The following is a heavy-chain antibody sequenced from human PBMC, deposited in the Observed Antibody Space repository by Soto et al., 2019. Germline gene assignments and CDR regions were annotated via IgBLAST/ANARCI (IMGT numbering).Heavy chain of an antibody. CDR3: AHSIYFTTSRYFDP. Sequence: QITLKESGPTLVKPTQTLTLTCTFSGFSLTTSGVGVGWIRQPPGKALEWLALIYWDGDKRYSPSLKSRLTNXKXTXXNQVVLTMTTFDPVDTATYYCAHSIYFTTSRYFDPWGQGILVTVSS. D-gene: IGHD2-2*01. CDR1: GFSLTTSGVG. CDR2: IYWDGDK. J-gene: IGHJ5*02. V-gene: IGHV2-5*02.